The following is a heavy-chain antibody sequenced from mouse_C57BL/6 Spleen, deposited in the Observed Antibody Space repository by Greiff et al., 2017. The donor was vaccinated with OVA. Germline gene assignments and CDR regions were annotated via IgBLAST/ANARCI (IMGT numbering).Heavy chain of an antibody. V-gene: IGHV5-16*01. CDR2: INYDGSST. CDR3: ARVTTVVATNYFDY. J-gene: IGHJ2*01. CDR1: GFTFSDYY. D-gene: IGHD1-1*01. Sequence: DVKLVESEGGLVQPGSSMKLSCTASGFTFSDYYMAWVRQVPEKGLEWVANINYDGSSTYYLDSLKSRFIITRDNAKNILYLQMSSLKSEDTATYYCARVTTVVATNYFDYWGQGTTLTVSS.